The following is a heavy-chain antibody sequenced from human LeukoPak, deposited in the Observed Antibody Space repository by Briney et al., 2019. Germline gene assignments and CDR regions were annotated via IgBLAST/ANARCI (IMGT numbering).Heavy chain of an antibody. V-gene: IGHV3-74*01. CDR3: ARDLYYYGSGSYVPGLPDY. CDR1: GFAFSSYW. D-gene: IGHD3-10*01. CDR2: INSDGSST. J-gene: IGHJ4*02. Sequence: GGSLRLSCAASGFAFSSYWMNWVRQAPGKGLVWVSRINSDGSSTSYADSVKGRFTISRDNAKNTLYLQMNSLRVEDTAVYYCARDLYYYGSGSYVPGLPDYWGQGTLVTVSS.